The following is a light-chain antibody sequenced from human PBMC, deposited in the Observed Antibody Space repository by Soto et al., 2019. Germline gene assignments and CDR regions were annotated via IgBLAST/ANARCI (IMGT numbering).Light chain of an antibody. V-gene: IGKV1-39*01. Sequence: DIQMTQSPSSLFALEGDRLTIPCRASQSIRSYLNWYQQKPGKAPKLLIYAASSLQSGVPSRFSGSGSGTDFTLTISSLQPEDFATYYCQQYSNYSFTFGPGTKVDMK. J-gene: IGKJ3*01. CDR1: QSIRSY. CDR3: QQYSNYSFT. CDR2: AAS.